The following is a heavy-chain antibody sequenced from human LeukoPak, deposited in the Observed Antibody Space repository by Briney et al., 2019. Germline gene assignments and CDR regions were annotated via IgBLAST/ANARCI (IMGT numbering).Heavy chain of an antibody. J-gene: IGHJ3*02. D-gene: IGHD3-22*01. CDR3: AKLPGITMIVVVIDAFDI. CDR2: IGTSSTTI. V-gene: IGHV3-48*04. Sequence: GGSLRLSCAASGFTFSSYTMNWVRQPPGKGLEWVSNIGTSSTTIYYADSVKGRFTISRDNAKNSLYLQMNSLRAEDTAVYYCAKLPGITMIVVVIDAFDIWGQGTMVTVSS. CDR1: GFTFSSYT.